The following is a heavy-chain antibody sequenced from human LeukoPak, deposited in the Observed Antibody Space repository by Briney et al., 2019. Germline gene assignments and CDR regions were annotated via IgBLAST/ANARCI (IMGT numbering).Heavy chain of an antibody. V-gene: IGHV1-2*02. CDR1: GYTFTGYY. CDR2: INPNSGGT. J-gene: IGHJ4*02. Sequence: ASVKVSCKASGYTFTGYYMHWVRQAPGQGLEWMGWINPNSGGTNYAQKFQGRVTMTRDTSISTDYMELSRLRSDDTGVYYCARSRGELLWFGELLIDYWGQGTLVTVSS. CDR3: ARSRGELLWFGELLIDY. D-gene: IGHD3-10*01.